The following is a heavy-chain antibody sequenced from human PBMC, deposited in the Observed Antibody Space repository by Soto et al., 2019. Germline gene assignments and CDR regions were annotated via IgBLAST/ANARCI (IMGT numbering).Heavy chain of an antibody. CDR1: GFTFSSYG. J-gene: IGHJ4*02. V-gene: IGHV3-30*18. D-gene: IGHD3-22*01. CDR3: AKDQWAYYYDSSGYFGY. Sequence: QVQLVESGGGVVQPGRSLRLSCAASGFTFSSYGMHWVRQAPGKGLEWVAVISYDGSNKYYADSVKGRFTISRDNSKNTLYLQMNSLRAEDTAVYYCAKDQWAYYYDSSGYFGYWGQGTLVTVSS. CDR2: ISYDGSNK.